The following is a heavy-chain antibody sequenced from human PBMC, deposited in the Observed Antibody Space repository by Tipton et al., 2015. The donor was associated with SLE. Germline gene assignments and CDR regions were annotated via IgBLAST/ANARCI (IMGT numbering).Heavy chain of an antibody. CDR3: ARATRTGYSELDS. V-gene: IGHV4-38-2*02. J-gene: IGHJ5*01. Sequence: TLSLTCSVSGFSISSAYYWGWIRQPPGKGLEFIGTISYSGGTDYNPSLKSRVTISKDTSKNHFSLKLDSVTATDTAVYYCARATRTGYSELDSWGQGTLVTVSS. CDR2: ISYSGGT. D-gene: IGHD3/OR15-3a*01. CDR1: GFSISSAYY.